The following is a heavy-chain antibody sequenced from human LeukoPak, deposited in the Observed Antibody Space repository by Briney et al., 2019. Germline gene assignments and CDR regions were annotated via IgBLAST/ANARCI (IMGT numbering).Heavy chain of an antibody. Sequence: PSETLSLTCAVYGGSFSGYYWSWIRQPPGKGLEWIGEINHSGSTNYNPSLKSRVTISVDTSKNQFSLKLSSVTAADTAVYYCARSFYGSGSYYLDYYYMDVWGKGTTVTISS. CDR3: ARSFYGSGSYYLDYYYMDV. D-gene: IGHD3-10*01. V-gene: IGHV4-34*01. CDR1: GGSFSGYY. J-gene: IGHJ6*03. CDR2: INHSGST.